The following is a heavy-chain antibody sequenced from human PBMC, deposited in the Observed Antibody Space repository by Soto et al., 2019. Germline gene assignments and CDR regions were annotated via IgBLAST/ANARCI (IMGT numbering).Heavy chain of an antibody. V-gene: IGHV3-23*01. CDR1: GFPLSSHS. CDR2: FRGSGDDGTT. J-gene: IGHJ4*02. Sequence: GGSLRPSCAAPGFPLSSHSMSWVPPAPGEGLEWVSGFRGSGDDGTTYYADSVKGRFTISRDNSKNMLFLQMNSLRAEDTAIYYCAKKVNSGSGSQYFDYWGQGTLVTVSS. CDR3: AKKVNSGSGSQYFDY. D-gene: IGHD3-10*01.